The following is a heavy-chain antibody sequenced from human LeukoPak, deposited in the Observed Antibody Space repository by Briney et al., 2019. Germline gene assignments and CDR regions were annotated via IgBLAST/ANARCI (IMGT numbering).Heavy chain of an antibody. Sequence: GASVKVSCKVSGYTLTELSMHWVRQAPGQGLEWMGWINPNSGGTNYAQKFQGRVTMTRDTSISTAYMELSRLRSDDTAVYYCARDIVGATDLDYWGQGTLVTVSS. CDR1: GYTLTELS. CDR2: INPNSGGT. D-gene: IGHD1-26*01. V-gene: IGHV1-2*02. CDR3: ARDIVGATDLDY. J-gene: IGHJ4*02.